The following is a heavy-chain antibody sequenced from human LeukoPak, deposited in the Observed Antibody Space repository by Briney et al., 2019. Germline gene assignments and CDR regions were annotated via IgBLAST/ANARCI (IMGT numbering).Heavy chain of an antibody. V-gene: IGHV3-7*01. CDR1: GFIFTSYW. Sequence: PGGSLRLSCAASGFIFTSYWMSWVRQAPGKGLEWVANIKQDGSEKYYVDSVKGRFTISRDNAKNSLYLQMNSLRAEDTAVYYCASQSYGLFEYWGQGTLVTVSS. CDR2: IKQDGSEK. CDR3: ASQSYGLFEY. J-gene: IGHJ4*02. D-gene: IGHD3-10*01.